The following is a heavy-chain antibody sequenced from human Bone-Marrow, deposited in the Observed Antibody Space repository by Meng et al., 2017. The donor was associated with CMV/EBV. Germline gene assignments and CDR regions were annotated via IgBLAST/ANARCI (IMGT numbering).Heavy chain of an antibody. D-gene: IGHD6-19*01. CDR3: VAEADY. CDR2: ISHTGGT. CDR1: GTSFSDYS. V-gene: IGHV4-34*01. J-gene: IGHJ4*02. Sequence: SETLSLTCAVYGTSFSDYSWTWIRQTPGKGLEWIGQISHTGGTNYNPSLKSRVTISVDTSKEQFSLKLRFLTAADTAVYYGVAEADYWGQGTLVTVSS.